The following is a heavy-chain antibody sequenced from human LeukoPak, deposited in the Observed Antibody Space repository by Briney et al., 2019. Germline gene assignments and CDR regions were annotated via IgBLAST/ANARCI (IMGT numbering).Heavy chain of an antibody. CDR1: GFTFSSYA. V-gene: IGHV3-64*01. Sequence: GGSLRLSCAASGFTFSSYAMHWVRQAPGKGLEYVSAISSNGGSTYYANSVKGRFTISRDNSKNTLYLQMGSLRAEDMAVYYCASEDGLNHDYWGQGTLVTVSS. CDR3: ASEDGLNHDY. CDR2: ISSNGGST. J-gene: IGHJ4*02. D-gene: IGHD4-17*01.